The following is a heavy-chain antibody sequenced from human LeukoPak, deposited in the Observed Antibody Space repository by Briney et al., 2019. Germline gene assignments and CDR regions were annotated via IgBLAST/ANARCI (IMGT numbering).Heavy chain of an antibody. J-gene: IGHJ5*02. CDR1: GGSITSGDYS. CDR3: ARARPLYSSSSGWFDP. CDR2: IYYSGST. Sequence: SETLSLTCTVSGGSITSGDYSWNWIRQPPGKGLEWIGYIYYSGSTYYNPSLKSRVTISVDTPKNQFSLNLSSVTAADTAVYYCARARPLYSSSSGWFDPWGQGTLVTVSS. D-gene: IGHD6-6*01. V-gene: IGHV4-30-4*01.